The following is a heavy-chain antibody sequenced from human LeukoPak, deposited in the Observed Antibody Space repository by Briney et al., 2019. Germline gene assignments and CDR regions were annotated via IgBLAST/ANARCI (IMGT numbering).Heavy chain of an antibody. D-gene: IGHD6-6*01. V-gene: IGHV3-21*01. CDR3: ARGSSSSYYFDY. CDR1: GFTFSSYS. CDR2: IGSSSSYI. Sequence: GGSLRLSCAASGFTFSSYSMNWVRQAPGKGLEWVSSIGSSSSYIYYADSVKGRFTISRDNAKNSLYLQMNSLRAEDTAVYYCARGSSSSYYFDYWGQGTLVTVSS. J-gene: IGHJ4*02.